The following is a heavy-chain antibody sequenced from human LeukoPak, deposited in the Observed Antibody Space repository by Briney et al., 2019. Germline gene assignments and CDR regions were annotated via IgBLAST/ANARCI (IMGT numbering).Heavy chain of an antibody. Sequence: GGSLRLSCAASGFTFSSYAMSWVRQAPGKGLEWVAVISYDGSNKYYADSVKGRFTISRDTSKNTLYLQMNSLRAEDTAVYYCARGGDIVVVPAAIKIAARSYFDYWGQGTLVTVSS. CDR3: ARGGDIVVVPAAIKIAARSYFDY. V-gene: IGHV3-30-3*01. D-gene: IGHD2-2*02. CDR1: GFTFSSYA. J-gene: IGHJ4*02. CDR2: ISYDGSNK.